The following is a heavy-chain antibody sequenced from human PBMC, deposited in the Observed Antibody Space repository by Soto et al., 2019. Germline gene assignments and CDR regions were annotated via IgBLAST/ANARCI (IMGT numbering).Heavy chain of an antibody. CDR1: GFTFSSYA. CDR2: ISYDGSNK. V-gene: IGHV3-30-3*01. D-gene: IGHD3-22*01. J-gene: IGHJ4*02. CDR3: ARDPGDYYDSSGYGSYFDY. Sequence: PGGSLRLSCAASGFTFSSYAMHWVRQAPGKGLEWVAVISYDGSNKHYADSVKGRFTISRDNSKNTLYLQMNGLRAEDTAVYYCARDPGDYYDSSGYGSYFDYWGQGTLVTVSS.